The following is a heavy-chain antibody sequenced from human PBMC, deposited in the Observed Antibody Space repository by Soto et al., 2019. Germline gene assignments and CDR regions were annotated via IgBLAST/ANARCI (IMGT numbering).Heavy chain of an antibody. CDR3: AKDPNSGTYFSIPGY. Sequence: QVQLVQSGAEVKKPGASVKVSCKASGYTFTSYYIHWVRQAPGQGLKWMGIINPSGGSTNYAQKFQGRVTMTRDTSTTTVYMELSSLRSEDTAVYYCAKDPNSGTYFSIPGYWGQGTLVTVSS. V-gene: IGHV1-46*01. CDR1: GYTFTSYY. D-gene: IGHD3-10*01. CDR2: INPSGGST. J-gene: IGHJ4*02.